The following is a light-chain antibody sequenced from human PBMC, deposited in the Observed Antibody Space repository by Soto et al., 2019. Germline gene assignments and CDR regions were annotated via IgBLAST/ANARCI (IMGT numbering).Light chain of an antibody. CDR3: QQSYSIPWT. V-gene: IGKV1-39*01. J-gene: IGKJ1*01. Sequence: DIQMTQSPSSLSASVGDRVTITCRASQSIRSYLNWYQQKPGKAPKVLIYAASSLQSGVPSRFSGSGSVTDFTLTISSLQPEDFATYYCQQSYSIPWTFGQGTKVEIK. CDR2: AAS. CDR1: QSIRSY.